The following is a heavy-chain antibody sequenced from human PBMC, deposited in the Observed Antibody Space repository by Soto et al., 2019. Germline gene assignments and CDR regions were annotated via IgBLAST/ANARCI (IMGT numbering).Heavy chain of an antibody. V-gene: IGHV4-34*09. Sequence: SETLSLTCAVYGGSFXDYSWGWIRQSPGKGLEWIGYIYYSGSTYYNPSLKSRVTISVDTSKNQFSLKLSSVTAADTAVYYCARLRTFGVKNYYFDYWGQGTLVTVSS. CDR3: ARLRTFGVKNYYFDY. D-gene: IGHD3-3*02. CDR2: IYYSGST. CDR1: GGSFXDYS. J-gene: IGHJ4*02.